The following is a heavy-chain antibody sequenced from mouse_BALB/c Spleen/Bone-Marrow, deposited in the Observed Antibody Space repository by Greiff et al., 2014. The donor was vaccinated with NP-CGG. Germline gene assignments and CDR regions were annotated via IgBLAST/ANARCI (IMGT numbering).Heavy chain of an antibody. CDR3: TRGGNWEDFDY. J-gene: IGHJ2*01. CDR1: GFTFSSFG. Sequence: EVHLVESGGGLVQPGGSRKLSCAASGFTFSSFGMHWVRQAPERGLEWVAYISSGSSTIYYADTVKGRFTISRDNPKNTLFLQMTSLRSEDTAMCYCTRGGNWEDFDYWGQGTTLTVSS. CDR2: ISSGSSTI. V-gene: IGHV5-17*02. D-gene: IGHD4-1*01.